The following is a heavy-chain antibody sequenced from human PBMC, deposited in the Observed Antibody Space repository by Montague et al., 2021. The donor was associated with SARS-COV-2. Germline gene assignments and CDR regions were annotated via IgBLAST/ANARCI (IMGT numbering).Heavy chain of an antibody. Sequence: SETLSLTCTVSAGAISNSSYFWGWIRQPPGKGLEWIGSIYYSGTTYYNPSLKSRVTISVDTSKNQFSLKLSSVTAADTAVYYCARSWGQWLLWGYCFDYWGQGTLVTVSS. J-gene: IGHJ4*02. CDR3: ARSWGQWLLWGYCFDY. CDR2: IYYSGTT. V-gene: IGHV4-39*01. D-gene: IGHD6-19*01. CDR1: AGAISNSSYF.